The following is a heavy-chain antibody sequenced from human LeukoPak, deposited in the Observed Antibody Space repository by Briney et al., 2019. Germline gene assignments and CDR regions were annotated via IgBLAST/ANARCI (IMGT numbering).Heavy chain of an antibody. CDR1: GFIFSSSW. CDR3: ARQITSPGDAFDL. Sequence: GGSLRLSCAASGFIFSSSWMTWVRQAPGKGLEWVANIKRDGSEKYCVDSVKGRFTISRDNAKNSLYLQMNSLNAEDTAVYYCARQITSPGDAFDLWGQGTMVTVSS. V-gene: IGHV3-7*01. CDR2: IKRDGSEK. J-gene: IGHJ3*01. D-gene: IGHD3-10*01.